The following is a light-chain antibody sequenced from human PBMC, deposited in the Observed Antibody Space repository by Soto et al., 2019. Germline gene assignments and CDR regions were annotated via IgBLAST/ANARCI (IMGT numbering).Light chain of an antibody. CDR3: ASWDNSLNGYV. Sequence: QSALTQPPSASGTPGQRVTISCSGSSSNIGRNTVSWCQQLPGTAPKLLIYSNNERPSGVPDRFSGSKSGTSASLAISGLQFEDEAGYYCASWDNSLNGYVFGAGTKVTVL. V-gene: IGLV1-44*01. CDR1: SSNIGRNT. CDR2: SNN. J-gene: IGLJ1*01.